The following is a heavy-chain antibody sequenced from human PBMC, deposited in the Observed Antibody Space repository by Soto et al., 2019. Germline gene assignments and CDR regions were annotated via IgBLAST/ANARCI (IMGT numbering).Heavy chain of an antibody. CDR3: ASRKREEICSSGNCYFTY. CDR2: VFYSGSS. Sequence: QLQLQESGPGLLKPSETLSLTCTVSGDSISTSNYYWSWIRQSPGKGLEGIGSVFYSGSSYYNPSLKSRVTISVDASRNQFSLRVNSVTAADTAVYYCASRKREEICSSGNCYFTYWGQGTLVTVSS. V-gene: IGHV4-39*01. CDR1: GDSISTSNYY. D-gene: IGHD2-2*01. J-gene: IGHJ4*02.